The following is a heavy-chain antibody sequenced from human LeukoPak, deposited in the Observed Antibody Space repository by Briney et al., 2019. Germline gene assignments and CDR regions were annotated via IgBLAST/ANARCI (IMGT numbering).Heavy chain of an antibody. J-gene: IGHJ6*03. CDR1: GFTFSSYD. Sequence: HPGGSLRLSCAASGFTFSSYDMHWVRQAPGKGLEWVAFIRSDGSKKYYADSVKGRFTISRDNSKNTLCVQMNSLRPEDTAVYYCAKGSKVMGFITKYHYMDVWGKGTTVTISS. CDR3: AKGSKVMGFITKYHYMDV. V-gene: IGHV3-30*02. D-gene: IGHD3-22*01. CDR2: IRSDGSKK.